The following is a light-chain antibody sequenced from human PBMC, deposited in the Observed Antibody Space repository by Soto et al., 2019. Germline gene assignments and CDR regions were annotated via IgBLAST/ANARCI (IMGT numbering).Light chain of an antibody. CDR2: GSS. CDR3: QQYNNWPQT. J-gene: IGKJ1*01. Sequence: IVMTQSPATLSVSPGKRATLSCRASQSVSSNLAWYHQKPGQAPRLLIYGSSTRATGIPARFSGSGSGTEFTLTISSLQSEDFAVYYCQQYNNWPQTFGQGTKVDIK. V-gene: IGKV3-15*01. CDR1: QSVSSN.